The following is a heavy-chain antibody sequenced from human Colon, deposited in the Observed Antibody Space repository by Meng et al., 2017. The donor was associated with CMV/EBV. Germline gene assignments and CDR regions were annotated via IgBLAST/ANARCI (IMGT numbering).Heavy chain of an antibody. J-gene: IGHJ5*02. V-gene: IGHV3-66*02. Sequence: GGSLRLSCTASGFTVSRNYMSWVRQAPGKGLEWVSVIYSGGSTYYADSVKGRFTISRDNYKNTLYLQMNSLRAEDKAVFYCARDIPFDPWGQGTLVTVSS. D-gene: IGHD2-15*01. CDR1: GFTVSRNY. CDR2: IYSGGST. CDR3: ARDIPFDP.